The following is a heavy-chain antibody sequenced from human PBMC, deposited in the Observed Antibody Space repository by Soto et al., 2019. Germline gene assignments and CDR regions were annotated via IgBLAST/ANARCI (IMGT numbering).Heavy chain of an antibody. CDR2: IWDDESNK. CDR1: GFIFSSYG. V-gene: IGHV3-33*01. Sequence: PGGSLRLSCAASGFIFSSYGMHWVRQAPGKGLEWVAIIWDDESNKYYADSVKGRFTISRDNSKHTLYLQMNSLRAEDTAVYYCARDVAGRAQDYWGQGTLVTVSS. J-gene: IGHJ4*02. D-gene: IGHD6-6*01. CDR3: ARDVAGRAQDY.